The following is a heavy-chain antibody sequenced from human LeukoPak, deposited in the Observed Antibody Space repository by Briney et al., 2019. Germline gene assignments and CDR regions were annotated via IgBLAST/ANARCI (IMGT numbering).Heavy chain of an antibody. CDR1: GYTLSELS. CDR2: FEPADGET. V-gene: IGHV1-24*01. Sequence: GASVKVSCKVSGYTLSELSIHWVRQAPGKGLEWMGGFEPADGETIYAQKFQGRVTMTEDTSTNTAYMELSSLRSEDTAVYHCLTPPTYYNDGTGYYSYDYWGHGTLVTVSS. CDR3: LTPPTYYNDGTGYYSYDY. D-gene: IGHD3-22*01. J-gene: IGHJ4*01.